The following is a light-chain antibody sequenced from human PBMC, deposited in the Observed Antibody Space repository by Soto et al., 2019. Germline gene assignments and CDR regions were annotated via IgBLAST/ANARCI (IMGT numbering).Light chain of an antibody. J-gene: IGKJ1*01. CDR1: QSVSSY. CDR3: QQYNNWLAT. V-gene: IGKV3D-15*01. Sequence: PGERATLSFRASQSVSSYLAWYQQKPGQAPRLLIYDASNRATGIPARFSGSGSGTEFTLTISSLQSEDFAVYYCQQYNNWLATFGQGTKVDIK. CDR2: DAS.